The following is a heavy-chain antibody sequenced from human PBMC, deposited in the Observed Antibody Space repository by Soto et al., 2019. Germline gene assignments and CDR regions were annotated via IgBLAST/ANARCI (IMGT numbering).Heavy chain of an antibody. V-gene: IGHV3-30*18. D-gene: IGHD4-17*01. Sequence: QEQLVESGGGVVQPRRSLRLSCEASRFTFSSYGMHWVRQAPGKGLEWVAVISYDGDYKNYADSVKGRFTISRDNSKNTLYLHMNSLRGEDTAVYYCAKGTTVTPWRYLDLWGRGTLVSVSS. CDR1: RFTFSSYG. CDR2: ISYDGDYK. J-gene: IGHJ2*01. CDR3: AKGTTVTPWRYLDL.